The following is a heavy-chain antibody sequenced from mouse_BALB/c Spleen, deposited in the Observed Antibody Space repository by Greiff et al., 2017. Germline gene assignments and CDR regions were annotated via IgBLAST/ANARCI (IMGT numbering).Heavy chain of an antibody. Sequence: QVQLQQPGAELVKPGASVKLSCKASGYTFTSYWMHWVKQRPGQGLEWIGEINPSNGRTNYNEKFKSKATLTVDKSSSTAYMQLSSLTSEDSAVYYCARYYSFAYWGQGTLVTVSA. V-gene: IGHV1S81*02. J-gene: IGHJ3*01. CDR2: INPSNGRT. CDR1: GYTFTSYW. D-gene: IGHD1-1*01. CDR3: ARYYSFAY.